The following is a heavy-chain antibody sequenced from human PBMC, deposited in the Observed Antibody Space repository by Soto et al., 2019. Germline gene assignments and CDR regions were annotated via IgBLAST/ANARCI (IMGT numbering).Heavy chain of an antibody. D-gene: IGHD2-15*01. V-gene: IGHV3-23*01. CDR3: AKGASRGIVVVVAADDY. CDR1: GFTFSSYA. CDR2: ISGSGGST. Sequence: GGSLRLSCAASGFTFSSYAMSWVRQAPGKGLEWVSAISGSGGSTYYADSVKGRFTISRDNSKNTLYLQMNSLRAEDTAVYYCAKGASRGIVVVVAADDYWGQGTLVTVSS. J-gene: IGHJ4*02.